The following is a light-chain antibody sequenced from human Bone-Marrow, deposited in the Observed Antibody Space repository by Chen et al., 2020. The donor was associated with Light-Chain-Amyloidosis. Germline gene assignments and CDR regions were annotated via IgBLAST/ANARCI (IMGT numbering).Light chain of an antibody. CDR2: WAS. J-gene: IGKJ2*01. V-gene: IGKV4-1*01. CDR3: QRYTRSPRT. Sequence: DIVMTQSPDSLAVCLGERATINCKSSQSVISSANNRNCLAWYQQKAGKPPRLLIYWASTRESGFPERFNGSGSGTDFTLTIAILQAEDAAVYFCQRYTRSPRTFGQGTKLEI. CDR1: QSVISSANNRNC.